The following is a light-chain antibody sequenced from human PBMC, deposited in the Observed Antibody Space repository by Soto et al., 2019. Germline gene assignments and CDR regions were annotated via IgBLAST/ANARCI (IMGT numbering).Light chain of an antibody. J-gene: IGKJ1*01. CDR3: QQYETFSGT. CDR1: QTIYSN. V-gene: IGKV1-39*01. CDR2: AAS. Sequence: DIQMTQSPSSLSASVGDRVTITCRASQTIYSNLNWYQQKPGKAPNLLIYAASSLESGVPARFSGSGSGTHFTLTIASLQPDDFATYYCQQYETFSGTFGPGTKVEI.